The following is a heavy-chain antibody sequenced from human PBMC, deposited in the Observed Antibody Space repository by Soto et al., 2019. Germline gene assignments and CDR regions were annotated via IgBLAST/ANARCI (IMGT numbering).Heavy chain of an antibody. D-gene: IGHD6-13*01. J-gene: IGHJ6*02. CDR1: GGSISSYY. CDR2: IYYSGST. V-gene: IGHV4-59*01. CDR3: ARESPGDYSSSWYGVWNGMDV. Sequence: SETLSLTCTVSGGSISSYYWSWIRQPPGKGLEWIGYIYYSGSTNYNPSLKSRVTISVDTSKNQFSLKLSSVTAADTAVYYCARESPGDYSSSWYGVWNGMDVWGQGTTVTVSS.